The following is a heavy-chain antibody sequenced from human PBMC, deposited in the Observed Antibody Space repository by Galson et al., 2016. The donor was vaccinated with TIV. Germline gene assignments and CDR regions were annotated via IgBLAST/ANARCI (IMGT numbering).Heavy chain of an antibody. CDR1: GYTFITHA. CDR2: INPDNGDT. CDR3: ARDRGGSGDFDY. D-gene: IGHD3-16*01. J-gene: IGHJ4*02. Sequence: SVKVSCKASGYTFITHAIHWVRQAPGQRPQWMGWINPDNGDTEYSQKLLGRVTITRNTSASTAYMELSSLRYEDTAIYYCARDRGGSGDFDYWGQGSLVTVSP. V-gene: IGHV1-3*01.